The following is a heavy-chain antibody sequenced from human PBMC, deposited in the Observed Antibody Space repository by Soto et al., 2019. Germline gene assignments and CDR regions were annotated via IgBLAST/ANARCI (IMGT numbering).Heavy chain of an antibody. CDR3: ARDSPFGSTYSGYDDIDS. V-gene: IGHV1-69*08. D-gene: IGHD5-12*01. CDR2: TIPILDVA. CDR1: GGTFSTST. J-gene: IGHJ4*02. Sequence: QVQLVQSGAEVKKPGSSVKVSCKASGGTFSTSTFTWVRQAPGQGLEWMGRTIPILDVADYAQDFQGRVTITAHKSTSTAYMALTSLTSKDTALYYCARDSPFGSTYSGYDDIDSWGQGTLVTVSS.